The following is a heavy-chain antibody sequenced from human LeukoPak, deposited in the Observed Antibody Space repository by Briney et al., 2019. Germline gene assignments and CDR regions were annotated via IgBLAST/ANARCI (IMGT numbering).Heavy chain of an antibody. V-gene: IGHV3-30*02. Sequence: GGSLRLSCAASGFTFSSYGMHWVRQAPGKGLEWVAFIRYDGSNKYYADSVKGRFTISRDNSKNTLYLQMNSLRAEDTAVYYCAKVAGYSSGWYFDYWGQGTLVTVSS. J-gene: IGHJ4*02. CDR1: GFTFSSYG. CDR2: IRYDGSNK. D-gene: IGHD6-19*01. CDR3: AKVAGYSSGWYFDY.